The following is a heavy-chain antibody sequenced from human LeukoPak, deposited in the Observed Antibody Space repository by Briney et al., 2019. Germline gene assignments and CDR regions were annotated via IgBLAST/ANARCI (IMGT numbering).Heavy chain of an antibody. V-gene: IGHV4-34*01. CDR3: ARALRPVDYYGMDV. CDR2: INHSGST. J-gene: IGHJ6*02. D-gene: IGHD2-2*01. Sequence: SETLSLTCAVYGGSFSGYYWSWIRQPPGKGLEWIGEINHSGSTNYNPSLKSRVTISVDTSKNQFSLKLSSVTAADTAVYYCARALRPVDYYGMDVWGQGTTVTVSS. CDR1: GGSFSGYY.